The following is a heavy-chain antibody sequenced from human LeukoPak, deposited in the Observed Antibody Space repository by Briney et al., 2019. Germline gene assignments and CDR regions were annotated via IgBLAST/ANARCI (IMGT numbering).Heavy chain of an antibody. V-gene: IGHV3-48*02. CDR1: GLTFSISN. J-gene: IGHJ4*02. CDR2: ISPGSSTT. Sequence: GGSLRLSCAASGLTFSISNMIWVRQAPGKGLEWVSYISPGSSTTYYADSVKGRFTISRDNAKNSLYLQVNSLRDEDTAVYYCATGRIDFWGQGTRVTVSS. CDR3: ATGRIDF.